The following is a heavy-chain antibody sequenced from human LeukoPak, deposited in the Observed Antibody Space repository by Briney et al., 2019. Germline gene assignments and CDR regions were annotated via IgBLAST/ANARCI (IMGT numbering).Heavy chain of an antibody. V-gene: IGHV4-4*07. CDR2: IYTSGST. J-gene: IGHJ4*02. CDR3: ARGSGSGSYYNGFDY. CDR1: GGSISSYY. D-gene: IGHD3-10*01. Sequence: SATLSLTCTVSGGSISSYYWSWIRQPAGKGLEWIGRIYTSGSTNYNPSLKSRVTMSVDTSKNQFSLKLSSVTAADTAVYYCARGSGSGSYYNGFDYWGQGTLVTVSS.